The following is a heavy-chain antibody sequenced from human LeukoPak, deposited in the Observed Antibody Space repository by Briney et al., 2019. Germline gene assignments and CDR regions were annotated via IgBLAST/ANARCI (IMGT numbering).Heavy chain of an antibody. CDR2: ISAYNGNT. CDR1: GYTFSNYA. CDR3: ARVLTTGTTIVFWFDP. J-gene: IGHJ5*02. D-gene: IGHD1-1*01. Sequence: ASVKVSCKASGYTFSNYAINWVRQAPGQGLEWMGWISAYNGNTNYAQKLQGRVTMTTDTSASTAYMELRSLRSDDTAVYYCARVLTTGTTIVFWFDPWGQGTLVTVSS. V-gene: IGHV1-18*01.